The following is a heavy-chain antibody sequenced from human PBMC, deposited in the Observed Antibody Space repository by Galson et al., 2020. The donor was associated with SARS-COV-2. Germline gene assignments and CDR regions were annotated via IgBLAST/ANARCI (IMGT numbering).Heavy chain of an antibody. CDR2: ISMSAVVT. Sequence: GGSLRLSCASSGLTLRSHALTWVRQAPGKGLEWVSTISMSAVVTNYADSVNGRFTISRDDSKNTLYLQMNSLRAEDTAVYYCAKDLGQAGVGATLDYWGQGTLVTVSS. CDR3: AKDLGQAGVGATLDY. CDR1: GLTLRSHA. D-gene: IGHD1-26*01. V-gene: IGHV3-23*01. J-gene: IGHJ4*02.